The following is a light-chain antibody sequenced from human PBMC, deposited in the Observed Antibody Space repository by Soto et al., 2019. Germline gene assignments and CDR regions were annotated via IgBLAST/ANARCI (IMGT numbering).Light chain of an antibody. CDR2: GAS. Sequence: EVVMTQSPATLSVSPGERATLSCRASQRVSSNLAWYQQRPGQPPRLLIRGASTRATGIPVRFSGSGSGTEFTLTISSLQSEDFAVYYCQQYDTWPLTFGQGTEVEI. J-gene: IGKJ1*01. CDR3: QQYDTWPLT. CDR1: QRVSSN. V-gene: IGKV3D-15*01.